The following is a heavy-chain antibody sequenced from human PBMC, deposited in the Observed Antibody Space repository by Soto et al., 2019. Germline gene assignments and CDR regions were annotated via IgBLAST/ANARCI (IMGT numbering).Heavy chain of an antibody. CDR2: ISGSGGST. J-gene: IGHJ4*02. V-gene: IGHV3-23*01. Sequence: VQLLESGGGLVQPGGSLRLSCAASGFTFSSYAMSWVRQAPGKWLEWVSAISGSGGSTYYADSVKGRFTISRDNSKHTLYLQMNSLRAEDTDVYYCANSPEVVQAAMDYFDYWGQGTLVTVSS. D-gene: IGHD2-2*01. CDR3: ANSPEVVQAAMDYFDY. CDR1: GFTFSSYA.